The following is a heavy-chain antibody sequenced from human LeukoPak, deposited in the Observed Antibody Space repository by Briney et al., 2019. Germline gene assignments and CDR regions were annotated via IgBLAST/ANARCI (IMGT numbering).Heavy chain of an antibody. CDR3: ARGYSGYDSQTPFDY. V-gene: IGHV3-66*01. Sequence: PGGSLRLSCAASGFTVSSNYMSWVRQAPGKGLEWVSAIYSGGSTYYADSVKGRYTISRDNSKNTLYLQMNSLRAEDTAVYYCARGYSGYDSQTPFDYWGQGTLVTVSS. CDR2: IYSGGST. J-gene: IGHJ4*02. D-gene: IGHD5-12*01. CDR1: GFTVSSNY.